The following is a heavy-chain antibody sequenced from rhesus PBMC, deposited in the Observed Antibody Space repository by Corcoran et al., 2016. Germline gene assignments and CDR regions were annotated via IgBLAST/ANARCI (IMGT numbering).Heavy chain of an antibody. D-gene: IGHD6-43*01. CDR3: ARHLGSSYGWRFDV. Sequence: QVQLQESGPAVVKPSETLSPICAVSVGSISSRNWWDWIRQSPGTGLEWIGGIYGSAASTVYSPSLKSRVTLSIDTSKNQFSLKLSSVTAADTAVYFCARHLGSSYGWRFDVWGAGVLVTVSS. CDR2: IYGSAAST. J-gene: IGHJ5-1*01. CDR1: VGSISSRNW. V-gene: IGHV4-93*02.